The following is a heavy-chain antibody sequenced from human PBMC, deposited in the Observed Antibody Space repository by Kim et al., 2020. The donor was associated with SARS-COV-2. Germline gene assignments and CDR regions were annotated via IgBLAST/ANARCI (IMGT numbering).Heavy chain of an antibody. Sequence: SVKVSCKASGDIFSSNAINWLRQAPGQRLEWLGRNIPILGSSDYSQDFQARVPFTADKDTTTAYMELSSLRSDDTAIYYCAISAGGSRLVVFPSWGLGTLVTVSS. V-gene: IGHV1-69*04. CDR3: AISAGGSRLVVFPS. CDR2: NIPILGSS. J-gene: IGHJ4*02. D-gene: IGHD2-15*01. CDR1: GDIFSSNA.